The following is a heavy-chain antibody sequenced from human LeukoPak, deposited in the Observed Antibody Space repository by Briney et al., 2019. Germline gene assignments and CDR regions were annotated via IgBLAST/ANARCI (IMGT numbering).Heavy chain of an antibody. CDR3: ARPYYDSSGYYYYYFDY. D-gene: IGHD3-22*01. CDR2: ISSNGGST. Sequence: HPGGSLRLSCRASGFTFSSYAMHWVRQAPGKGLEYVSAISSNGGSTYYTDSVKGRFTISRDNSKNTLYLQMGSLRAEDMAVYYCARPYYDSSGYYYYYFDYWGQGTLVTVSS. J-gene: IGHJ4*02. CDR1: GFTFSSYA. V-gene: IGHV3-64*02.